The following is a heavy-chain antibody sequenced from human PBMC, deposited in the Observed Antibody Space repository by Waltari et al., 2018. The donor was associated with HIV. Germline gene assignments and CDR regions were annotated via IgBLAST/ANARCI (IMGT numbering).Heavy chain of an antibody. CDR2: LSTYNANT. Sequence: QVHLVQSGAEMKKPGASVKVSCKASGYTFISYGISWVRQAPGHGLEWMGWLSTYNANTNYAQSLQGRVTMTTDTSTTTAYMELRSLTSDDTALYYCARDGLRYSGTFYSDYWGQGTLVTVSS. CDR3: ARDGLRYSGTFYSDY. V-gene: IGHV1-18*01. J-gene: IGHJ4*02. D-gene: IGHD1-26*01. CDR1: GYTFISYG.